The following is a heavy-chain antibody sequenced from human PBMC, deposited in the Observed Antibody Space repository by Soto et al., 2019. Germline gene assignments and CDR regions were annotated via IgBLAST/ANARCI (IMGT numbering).Heavy chain of an antibody. Sequence: GGSLRLSCAASGFTFSSYAMSWVRQAPGKGLEWVSAISGSGGSTYYADSVKGRFTISRDNSKNTLYLQMNSLRAEDTAVYYCAKEETYYDILTGLYGYYYYYYYMDVWGKGTTVTVSS. J-gene: IGHJ6*03. CDR1: GFTFSSYA. V-gene: IGHV3-23*01. D-gene: IGHD3-9*01. CDR2: ISGSGGST. CDR3: AKEETYYDILTGLYGYYYYYYYMDV.